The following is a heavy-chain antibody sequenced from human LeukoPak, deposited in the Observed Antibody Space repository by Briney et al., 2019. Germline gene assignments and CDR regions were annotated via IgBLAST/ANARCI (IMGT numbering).Heavy chain of an antibody. V-gene: IGHV1-24*01. D-gene: IGHD3-22*01. CDR3: ASLGPSSGYYYAYYFDY. J-gene: IGHJ4*02. CDR2: FDPEDGET. CDR1: GYTLTELS. Sequence: ASEKVSCKVSGYTLTELSMHWVRQAPGKGLEWMGGFDPEDGETIYAQKFQGRVTMTEDTSTDTAYMELSSLRSEDTAVYYCASLGPSSGYYYAYYFDYWGQGTLVTVSS.